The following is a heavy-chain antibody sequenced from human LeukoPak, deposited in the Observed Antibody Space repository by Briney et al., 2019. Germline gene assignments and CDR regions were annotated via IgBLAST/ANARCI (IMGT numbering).Heavy chain of an antibody. V-gene: IGHV4-30-2*01. Sequence: SETLSLTCAVSGGSINNGGYSWSWIRQPPGKGLEWIGYIYHSGSTYYNPSLKSRVTISVDRSKNQFSLKLSSVTAADTAVYYCARVMGYCSGGSCYGRSYFDYWGQGTLVTVSS. D-gene: IGHD2-15*01. J-gene: IGHJ4*02. CDR3: ARVMGYCSGGSCYGRSYFDY. CDR1: GGSINNGGYS. CDR2: IYHSGST.